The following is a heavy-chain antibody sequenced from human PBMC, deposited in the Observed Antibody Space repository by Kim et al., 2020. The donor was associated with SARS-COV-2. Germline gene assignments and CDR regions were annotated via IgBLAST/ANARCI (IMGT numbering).Heavy chain of an antibody. Sequence: SETLSLTCAVYGGSFSGYYWSWIRQPPGKGLEWIGEINHIGITNYNPSLKSRVTISVDTSKNQFSLKLSSVTAADTAVYYCARFRSSGGSYRFQYYYCGMDVWGQGTTVTVSS. J-gene: IGHJ6*02. CDR1: GGSFSGYY. CDR3: ARFRSSGGSYRFQYYYCGMDV. V-gene: IGHV4-34*01. CDR2: INHIGIT. D-gene: IGHD1-26*01.